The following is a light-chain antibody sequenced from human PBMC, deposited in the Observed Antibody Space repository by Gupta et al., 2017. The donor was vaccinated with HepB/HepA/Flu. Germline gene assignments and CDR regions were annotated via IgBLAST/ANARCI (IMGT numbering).Light chain of an antibody. CDR2: DVS. Sequence: QSALTQPASVSGSPGPSITISCTGTSSDVGGYNYVYWYQQHPGKAPKRMIYDVSNRPSGVSNRFSGSKSGNTASRTISGLQAEDEAEYYCSSYTSSSTWVFGGGTKLTVL. CDR1: SSDVGGYNY. J-gene: IGLJ3*02. CDR3: SSYTSSSTWV. V-gene: IGLV2-14*03.